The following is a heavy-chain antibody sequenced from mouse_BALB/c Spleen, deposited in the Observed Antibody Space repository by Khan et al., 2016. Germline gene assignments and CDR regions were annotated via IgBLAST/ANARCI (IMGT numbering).Heavy chain of an antibody. CDR2: INPDSSTI. CDR1: GFDFSRYW. V-gene: IGHV4-1*02. D-gene: IGHD1-2*01. CDR3: ARLHYYGWFAY. Sequence: EVKLPESGGGLVQPGGSLKLSCAASGFDFSRYWMSWARQAPGKGLEWIGEINPDSSTINYTPSLKDKFIISRDNAKNTLYLQMSKVRSEDSALYCCARLHYYGWFAYWGQGTLVTVSA. J-gene: IGHJ3*01.